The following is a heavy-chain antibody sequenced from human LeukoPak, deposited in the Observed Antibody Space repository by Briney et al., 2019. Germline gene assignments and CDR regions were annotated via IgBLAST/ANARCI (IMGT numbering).Heavy chain of an antibody. V-gene: IGHV4-34*01. CDR3: ARVPVLDVLVVYEGDN. CDR1: GGSFSGYY. D-gene: IGHD2-8*02. Sequence: SETLSLTCAVYGGSFSGYYWSWIRQPPGKGLEWIGEINHSGSTNYNPSLKSRVTISVDTSKNQFSLKLSSVTAADTAVYYCARVPVLDVLVVYEGDNWGQGTLVTVSS. J-gene: IGHJ4*02. CDR2: INHSGST.